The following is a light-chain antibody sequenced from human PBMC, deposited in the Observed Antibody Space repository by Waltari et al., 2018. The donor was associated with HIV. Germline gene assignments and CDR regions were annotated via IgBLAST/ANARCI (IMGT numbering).Light chain of an antibody. J-gene: IGKJ4*01. CDR1: QSVSSSY. CDR3: HQYGSSPET. V-gene: IGKV3-20*01. CDR2: GAS. Sequence: EIVLTQSPGTLSLSPGERATLSCRASQSVSSSYLAWYQQTLGQAPRLLIYGASSRATGIPDRFSGSGSGTDFTLTISRLEPEDFAVYYCHQYGSSPETFGGGTKVEIK.